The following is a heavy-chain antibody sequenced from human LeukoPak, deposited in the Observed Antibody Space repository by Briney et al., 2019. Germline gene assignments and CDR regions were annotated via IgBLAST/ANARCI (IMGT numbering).Heavy chain of an antibody. CDR3: ARDPRNKGFDP. D-gene: IGHD1/OR15-1a*01. Sequence: PGGSLRLSCAASGFTLSYYWMHWVRQGPGKGLVWVSTINGDGSSANYADSVKDRFTISRDNAKNTLYLEMNSLRVEDTAVYYCARDPRNKGFDPWGQGTLVTVSS. J-gene: IGHJ5*02. CDR2: INGDGSSA. CDR1: GFTLSYYW. V-gene: IGHV3-74*01.